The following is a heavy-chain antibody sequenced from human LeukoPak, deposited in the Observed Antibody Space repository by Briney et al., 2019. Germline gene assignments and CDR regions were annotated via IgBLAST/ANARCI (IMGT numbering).Heavy chain of an antibody. CDR3: AREKSVGLGHFDY. V-gene: IGHV3-21*01. Sequence: GGSLRLSCAASGFTFSRYNMNWVRQAPGKGLEWVSSVSSGSNYIHYADSVEGRFTISRDNAKNSVYLQMNSLRAEDTAVYYCAREKSVGLGHFDYWGQGTLVTVSS. J-gene: IGHJ4*02. CDR2: VSSGSNYI. CDR1: GFTFSRYN. D-gene: IGHD6-19*01.